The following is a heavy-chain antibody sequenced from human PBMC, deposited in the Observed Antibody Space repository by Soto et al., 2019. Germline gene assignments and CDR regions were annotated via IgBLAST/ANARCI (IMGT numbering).Heavy chain of an antibody. CDR2: INWNGGST. CDR1: GFTFDDYG. J-gene: IGHJ6*02. D-gene: IGHD6-13*01. V-gene: IGHV3-20*04. CDR3: ARGSSSWSYYYYYGMDV. Sequence: SLRLSCAASGFTFDDYGMSWVRQAPGKGLEWVSGINWNGGSTGYADSVKGRFTISRDNAKNSLYLQMNSLRAEDTALYFCARGSSSWSYYYYYGMDVWGQGTTVTVSS.